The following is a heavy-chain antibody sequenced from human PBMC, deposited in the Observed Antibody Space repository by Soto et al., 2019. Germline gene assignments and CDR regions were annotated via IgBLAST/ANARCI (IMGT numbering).Heavy chain of an antibody. CDR2: ISPKSGGT. D-gene: IGHD1-7*01. J-gene: IGHJ4*02. Sequence: QVQLVQSGAEVKESGASVKVSCKASGHTFTGYYIHWVRQAPGQGFEWVGEISPKSGGTRYAQKFQGRVTMTKDTSITTVYMELSNLSPDDTAVYYCGRGRSGELVVFYWGQGTLVTVHS. V-gene: IGHV1-2*02. CDR1: GHTFTGYY. CDR3: GRGRSGELVVFY.